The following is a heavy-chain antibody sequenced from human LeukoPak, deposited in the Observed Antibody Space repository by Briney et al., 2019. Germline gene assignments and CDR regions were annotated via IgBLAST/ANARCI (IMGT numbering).Heavy chain of an antibody. CDR3: AKDASGSFADAFDI. V-gene: IGHV3-23*01. Sequence: GGSLRLSCAASGFTFSNYAMTWVRQAPGKGLEWVSSISGSRDNTYYADSVEGRFTVSRDNSKNTLYLLMNSLRAEDTAVYFCAKDASGSFADAFDIWGQGTMVTVSS. CDR1: GFTFSNYA. J-gene: IGHJ3*02. CDR2: ISGSRDNT. D-gene: IGHD3-10*01.